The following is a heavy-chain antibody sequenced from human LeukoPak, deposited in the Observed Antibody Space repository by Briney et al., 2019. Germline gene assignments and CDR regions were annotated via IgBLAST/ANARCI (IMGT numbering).Heavy chain of an antibody. CDR2: IYHSGST. CDR3: ARESGSMIIDS. V-gene: IGHV4-38-2*02. Sequence: PSETLSHTSAVSGYSLSSGYYWGWIRQPPGKGLEWIGSIYHSGSTYYNPSLKSRVTISVDTSKNQFSLKLSSVTAADTAVYYCARESGSMIIDSWGQGTLVTVSS. D-gene: IGHD3-10*01. CDR1: GYSLSSGYY. J-gene: IGHJ4*02.